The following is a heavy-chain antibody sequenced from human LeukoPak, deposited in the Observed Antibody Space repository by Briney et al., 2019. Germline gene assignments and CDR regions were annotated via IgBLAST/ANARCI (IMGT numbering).Heavy chain of an antibody. CDR2: ISAYNGNT. Sequence: ASVKVSCKASGYTFTSYGISWVRQAPGQGLEWMGWISAYNGNTNYAQKLQGRVTMTTDTSTSTAYMELRSLRFDDTAVYYCARDTSSYSPYYYYGMDVWGQGTTVTVSS. J-gene: IGHJ6*02. V-gene: IGHV1-18*01. D-gene: IGHD2-21*01. CDR1: GYTFTSYG. CDR3: ARDTSSYSPYYYYGMDV.